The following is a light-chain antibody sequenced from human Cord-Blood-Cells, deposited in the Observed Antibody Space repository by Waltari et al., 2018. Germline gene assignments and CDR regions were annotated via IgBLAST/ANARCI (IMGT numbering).Light chain of an antibody. CDR3: SSYTSSSTWV. CDR2: DVS. Sequence: QSALTQPASVSGSPGQSITISCTGTSRYVGGYNYVSWYHQHPGKAPKLMIYDVSKQPSGVSNRFSGSKSGNTASLTISGLQAEDEADYYCSSYTSSSTWVFGGGIKLTVL. CDR1: SRYVGGYNY. J-gene: IGLJ3*02. V-gene: IGLV2-14*01.